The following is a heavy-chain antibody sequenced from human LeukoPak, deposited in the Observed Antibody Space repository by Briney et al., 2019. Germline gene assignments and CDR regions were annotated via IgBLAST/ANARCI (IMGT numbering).Heavy chain of an antibody. Sequence: SETLSLTCAVSGGSISSGGYSWSWIRQPPGKGLEWIGYIYHSGSTYYNPSLKSRVTISVDRSKNQFSLKLSSVTAADTAVYYCARGKFYKLFNWFDPWGQGTLVTVSS. CDR3: ARGKFYKLFNWFDP. D-gene: IGHD1-1*01. CDR1: GGSISSGGYS. CDR2: IYHSGST. V-gene: IGHV4-30-2*01. J-gene: IGHJ5*02.